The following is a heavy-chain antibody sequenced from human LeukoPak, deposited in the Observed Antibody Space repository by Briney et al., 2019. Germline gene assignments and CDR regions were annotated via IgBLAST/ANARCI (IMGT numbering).Heavy chain of an antibody. D-gene: IGHD4-23*01. V-gene: IGHV1-69*04. CDR1: GGTFSSYA. CDR3: ARDRGEDYGGTFDAFDI. CDR2: IIPILGIA. Sequence: ASVKVSCKASGGTFSSYAISWVRQAPGQGLEWMGRIIPILGIASYAQKFQGRVTITADKSTSTAYMELSNLRSEDTAVYYCARDRGEDYGGTFDAFDIWGQGTMVTVSS. J-gene: IGHJ3*02.